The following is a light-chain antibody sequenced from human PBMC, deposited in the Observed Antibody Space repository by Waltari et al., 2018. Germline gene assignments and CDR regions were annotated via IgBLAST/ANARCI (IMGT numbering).Light chain of an antibody. Sequence: EIVLTQSPGTLSLSPGERATLACRTSQRVGRTLAWYQQKPGQDPRLLIYSAYIMATGIPDGFSGSGSGTDCSLTISRLEPEDFAVYYCQQYVRLPVTFGQGTKVEIK. J-gene: IGKJ1*01. CDR3: QQYVRLPVT. V-gene: IGKV3-20*01. CDR1: QRVGRT. CDR2: SAY.